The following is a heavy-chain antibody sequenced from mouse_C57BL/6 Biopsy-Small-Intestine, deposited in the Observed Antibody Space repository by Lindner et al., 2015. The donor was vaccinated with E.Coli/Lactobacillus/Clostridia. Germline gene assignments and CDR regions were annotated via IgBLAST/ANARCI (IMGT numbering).Heavy chain of an antibody. CDR3: ARGADSDY. CDR2: INPYNGDT. CDR1: GYSFTGYF. V-gene: IGHV1-20*01. J-gene: IGHJ2*01. Sequence: VQLQESGPELVKPGASVKISCKASGYSFTGYFMNWVMQSHGKSLEWIGRINPYNGDTFYNQKFKGEATLTVDESSTTAHMELRSLTSEDSAVYYCARGADSDYWGQGTTLTVSS.